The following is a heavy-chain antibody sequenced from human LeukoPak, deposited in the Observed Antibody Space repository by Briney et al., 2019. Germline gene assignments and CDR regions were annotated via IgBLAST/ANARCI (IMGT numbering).Heavy chain of an antibody. CDR3: ARDYSTYCSSTSCQTAHDI. CDR2: IYTSGST. D-gene: IGHD2-2*01. V-gene: IGHV4-4*07. CDR1: GGSISSYY. J-gene: IGHJ3*02. Sequence: SETLSLTCTVSGGSISSYYWSWIRQPAGKGLEWIGRIYTSGSTNYNPSLKSRVTMSVDTSKNQFSLKLSSVTAADTAVYYCARDYSTYCSSTSCQTAHDIWGQGTMVTVSS.